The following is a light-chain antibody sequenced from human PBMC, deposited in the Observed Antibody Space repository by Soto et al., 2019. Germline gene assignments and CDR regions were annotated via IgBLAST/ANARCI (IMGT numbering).Light chain of an antibody. Sequence: EIVLTQSPVTLPLSPGERATLSCRASQSVSSYLAWYQQKPGQAPRLLIYDASNRATGIPARFSGSGSGTDFTLTISSLEPEDFAVYYCQQRSNWPRTFGQGTKVDI. J-gene: IGKJ1*01. CDR2: DAS. V-gene: IGKV3-11*01. CDR1: QSVSSY. CDR3: QQRSNWPRT.